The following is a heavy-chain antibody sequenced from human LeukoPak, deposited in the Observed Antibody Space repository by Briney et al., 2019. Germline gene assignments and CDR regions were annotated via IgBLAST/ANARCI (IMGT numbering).Heavy chain of an antibody. Sequence: PGGPLSPSCPAPGSTSSDYNMSWSRQAPGKGLEWVSNIGNSVGNKYYADSVKGRFTISRDNAKKSLYLQMNSLRAEDTAVYYCARAAGWLDPWGQGTLVIVSS. CDR2: IGNSVGNK. J-gene: IGHJ5*02. CDR3: ARAAGWLDP. V-gene: IGHV3-11*01. D-gene: IGHD6-13*01. CDR1: GSTSSDYN.